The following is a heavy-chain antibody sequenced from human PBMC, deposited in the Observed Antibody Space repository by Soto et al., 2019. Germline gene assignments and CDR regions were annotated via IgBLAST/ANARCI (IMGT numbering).Heavy chain of an antibody. Sequence: ASVKVSCKASGYTFTGYYMHWVRQAPGQGLEWMGWINPNSGGTNYAQKFQGRVTMTRDTSISTAYMEPSRLRSDDTAVYYCARQGRHHYYYGMDVWGQGTTVTVSS. V-gene: IGHV1-2*02. CDR2: INPNSGGT. CDR3: ARQGRHHYYYGMDV. CDR1: GYTFTGYY. D-gene: IGHD2-15*01. J-gene: IGHJ6*02.